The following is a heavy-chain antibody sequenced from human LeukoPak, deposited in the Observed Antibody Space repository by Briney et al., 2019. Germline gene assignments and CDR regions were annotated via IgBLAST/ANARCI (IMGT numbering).Heavy chain of an antibody. V-gene: IGHV4-39*01. CDR1: GGSISSSSYY. CDR3: ARRAYSSSWYGY. J-gene: IGHJ4*02. Sequence: SETLSLTCTVSGGSISSSSYYWGWIRQPPGKGLEWIGSIYYSGSTYYSPSLKSRVTISVDTSKNQFSLKLSSVTAADTAVYYCARRAYSSSWYGYWGQGTLVTVSS. CDR2: IYYSGST. D-gene: IGHD6-13*01.